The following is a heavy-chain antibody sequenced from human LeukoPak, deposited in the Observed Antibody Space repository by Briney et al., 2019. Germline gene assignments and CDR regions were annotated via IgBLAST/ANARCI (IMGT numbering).Heavy chain of an antibody. CDR3: AIAIFGVVPRRHYFDY. CDR2: FDPEDGET. D-gene: IGHD3-3*01. Sequence: ASAKVSCKVSGYTLTELSMHWVRQAPGKGLEWMGGFDPEDGETIYAQKFQGRVTMTEDTSTDTAYMELSSLRSEDTAVYYCAIAIFGVVPRRHYFDYWGQGTLVTVSS. J-gene: IGHJ4*02. CDR1: GYTLTELS. V-gene: IGHV1-24*01.